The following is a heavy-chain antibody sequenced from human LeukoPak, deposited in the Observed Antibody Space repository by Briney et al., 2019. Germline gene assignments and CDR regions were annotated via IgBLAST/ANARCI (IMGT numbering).Heavy chain of an antibody. D-gene: IGHD6-19*01. CDR1: GGTFSSYA. J-gene: IGHJ4*02. CDR3: ARDLRYSSGWTFFDY. V-gene: IGHV1-69*01. Sequence: ASVKVSCKASGGTFSSYAINWVRQAPGQGLEWMGGIIPIFGTANYAQKFQGRVTITADESTSTAYMELSSLRSEDTAVYYCARDLRYSSGWTFFDYWGQGTLVTVSS. CDR2: IIPIFGTA.